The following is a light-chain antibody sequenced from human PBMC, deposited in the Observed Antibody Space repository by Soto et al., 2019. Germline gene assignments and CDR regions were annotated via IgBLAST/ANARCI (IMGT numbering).Light chain of an antibody. V-gene: IGKV1-16*01. J-gene: IGKJ3*01. CDR2: TAS. Sequence: DIQMTQSPSALSASVGVGVNITSRASQSISNSLAWYQQKPGKAPKSLIYTASNLESGVPSRFSGSGSGTDFTLTISSLQPEDFATDYCQKSYNGPFNFGAGTKVDI. CDR3: QKSYNGPFN. CDR1: QSISNS.